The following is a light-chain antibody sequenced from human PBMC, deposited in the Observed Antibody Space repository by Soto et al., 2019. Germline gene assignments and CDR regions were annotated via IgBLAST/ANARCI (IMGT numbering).Light chain of an antibody. CDR3: CSYASSTIYV. Sequence: QSVLTQPASLSGSPGQSITISCTGTSSYVGGYNFVSWYQQLPGNTPKLLIHDVTLRPSGVSDRFSGSKSGTTASLTISWLQAEDEADYYCCSYASSTIYVFGTGTKVTVL. J-gene: IGLJ1*01. V-gene: IGLV2-14*03. CDR2: DVT. CDR1: SSYVGGYNF.